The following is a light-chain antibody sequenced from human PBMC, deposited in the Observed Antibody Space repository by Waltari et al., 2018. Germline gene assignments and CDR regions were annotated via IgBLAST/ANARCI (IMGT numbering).Light chain of an antibody. J-gene: IGKJ1*01. CDR1: QSVGRT. CDR3: QHYVSLPAT. Sequence: IVLTQSPGTLSLSPGERATPSCRAGQSVGRTLAWYQQKPDQAPSLLIYGASIRATGIPDRFSGGGSGTDFSLGINRLEPEDFAVYYCQHYVSLPATFGQGTKVEIK. V-gene: IGKV3-20*01. CDR2: GAS.